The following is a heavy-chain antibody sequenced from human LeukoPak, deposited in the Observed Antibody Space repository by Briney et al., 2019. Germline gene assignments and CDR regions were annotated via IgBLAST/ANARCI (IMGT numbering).Heavy chain of an antibody. V-gene: IGHV3-7*01. CDR2: IKQDGSEK. CDR3: ARAGRSFYGGSSDY. Sequence: RGSLRLSCAASGFTFSSHWMSWVRQAPGKGLEWVAHIKQDGSEKQYMDSVRGRFTISRDNTKNSMYLQMDSLRDEDTAVYYCARAGRSFYGGSSDYWGQGTLVTVSS. CDR1: GFTFSSHW. J-gene: IGHJ4*02. D-gene: IGHD4-23*01.